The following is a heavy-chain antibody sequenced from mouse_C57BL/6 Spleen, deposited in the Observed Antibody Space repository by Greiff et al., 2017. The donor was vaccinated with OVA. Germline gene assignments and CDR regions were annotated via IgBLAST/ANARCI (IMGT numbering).Heavy chain of an antibody. CDR3: ASRGDYSRDW. D-gene: IGHD1-1*01. CDR2: IDPSDSYT. J-gene: IGHJ2*01. CDR1: GYTFTSYW. V-gene: IGHV1-50*01. Sequence: QVQLQQPGAELVKPGASVKLSCKASGYTFTSYWMQWVKQRPGQGLEWIGEIDPSDSYTNYNQKFKGKATLTVDTSSSTAYMQLSSLTSEDSAVYYCASRGDYSRDWWSQGTTLTVSS.